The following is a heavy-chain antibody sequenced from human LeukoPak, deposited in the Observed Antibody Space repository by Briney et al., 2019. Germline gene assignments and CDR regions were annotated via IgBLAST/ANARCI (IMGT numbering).Heavy chain of an antibody. CDR2: ISAYNGNA. J-gene: IGHJ4*02. CDR1: GFMFTKYG. V-gene: IGHV1-18*01. D-gene: IGHD3-3*01. CDR3: ARLRITIFGVVIIPGSFDY. Sequence: ASVKVSCKASGFMFTKYGISWVRQAPGQGLEWMGWISAYNGNANYAQKLQGRVTMTTDTSTSTAYMELRSLRSDDTAVYYCARLRITIFGVVIIPGSFDYWGQGTLVTVSS.